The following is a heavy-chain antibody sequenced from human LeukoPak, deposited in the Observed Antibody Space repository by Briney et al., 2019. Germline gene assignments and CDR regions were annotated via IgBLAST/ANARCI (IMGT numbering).Heavy chain of an antibody. CDR3: ARVKMGYCSGGSCYLGY. J-gene: IGHJ4*02. CDR2: INPSGGST. CDR1: GYTFTSYY. D-gene: IGHD2-15*01. Sequence: ASVKVSCKASGYTFTSYYMHWVRQAPGQGLEWMGIINPSGGSTSYAQKFQGRVTMTRDTATSTVYMELSSLRSEDTAVYYCARVKMGYCSGGSCYLGYWGQGTLVTVSS. V-gene: IGHV1-46*01.